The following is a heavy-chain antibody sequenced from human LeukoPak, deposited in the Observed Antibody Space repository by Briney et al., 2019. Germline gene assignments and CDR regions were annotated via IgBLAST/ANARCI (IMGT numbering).Heavy chain of an antibody. CDR3: ARTTLATYYYDSSGYYEGNWFDP. D-gene: IGHD3-22*01. CDR1: GGSISSYY. V-gene: IGHV4-59*08. J-gene: IGHJ5*02. Sequence: SETLSLTCTVSGGSISSYYWSWIRQPPGKGLEWIGYIYYSGSTNYNPSLKSRVTISVDTSKNQFSLKLSSVTAADTAVYYCARTTLATYYYDSSGYYEGNWFDPWGQGTLVTVSS. CDR2: IYYSGST.